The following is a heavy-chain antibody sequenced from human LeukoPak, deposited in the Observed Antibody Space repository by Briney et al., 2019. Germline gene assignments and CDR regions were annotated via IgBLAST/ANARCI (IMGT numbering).Heavy chain of an antibody. J-gene: IGHJ4*02. CDR1: GFTFDDYA. Sequence: SGGSLRLSCVASGFTFDDYAMHWVRQAPGKGLEWVSGISWNSGSIDYADSVKGRFTISRDNAKKSLDLQMNSLRAEDTAFCYCAKAEGFFGGYYDHWGQGTLVTVSS. CDR2: ISWNSGSI. D-gene: IGHD4-23*01. V-gene: IGHV3-9*01. CDR3: AKAEGFFGGYYDH.